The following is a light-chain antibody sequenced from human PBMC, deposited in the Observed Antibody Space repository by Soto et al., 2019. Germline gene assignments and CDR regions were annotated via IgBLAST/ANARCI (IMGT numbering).Light chain of an antibody. CDR1: SSDVGGYNY. CDR2: EVS. CDR3: SAYAGSIFVV. J-gene: IGLJ2*01. V-gene: IGLV2-8*01. Sequence: QSALTQPPSASGSPGQSVTISCTGTSSDVGGYNYISWYQLHPGKAPKLIIYEVSKRPSGAPDRFSGSKSDNTASLTVSGLQAEDEADYYCSAYAGSIFVVFGGGTKLTVL.